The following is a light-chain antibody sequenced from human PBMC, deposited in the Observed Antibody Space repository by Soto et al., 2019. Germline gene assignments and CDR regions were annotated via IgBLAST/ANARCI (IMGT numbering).Light chain of an antibody. CDR3: ISYRSSSTWV. V-gene: IGLV2-18*02. CDR2: EVS. Sequence: QSVLTQPPSGSGSPGQSVTISCTGTSSDVGSYNRVSWYQQPPGTAPKLIIYEVSNRPSGVPDRFSGSKSGNTASLTISGLQAEDEADYYCISYRSSSTWVFGGGTQLTVL. CDR1: SSDVGSYNR. J-gene: IGLJ3*02.